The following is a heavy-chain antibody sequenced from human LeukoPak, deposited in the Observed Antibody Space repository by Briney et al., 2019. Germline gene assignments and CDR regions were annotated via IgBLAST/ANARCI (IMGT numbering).Heavy chain of an antibody. V-gene: IGHV3-48*02. CDR2: ITYNSGTI. Sequence: PGRSLRLSCVASGFTFRSYAMQCVRQAPGKGLEWVSYITYNSGTIFYADSVKGRFTISRDNAKDSLYLQMSSLRDGDTAVYYCARDSGYSYADDYWGQGTLVTVSS. D-gene: IGHD5-18*01. CDR3: ARDSGYSYADDY. CDR1: GFTFRSYA. J-gene: IGHJ4*02.